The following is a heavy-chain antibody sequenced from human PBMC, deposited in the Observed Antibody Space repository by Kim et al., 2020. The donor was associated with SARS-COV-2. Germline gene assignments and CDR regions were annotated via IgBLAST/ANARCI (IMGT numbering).Heavy chain of an antibody. D-gene: IGHD3-10*01. CDR3: ARGGPLWFGELFPYYYFGMDV. Sequence: GGSLRLSCAASGFTFSSYSMNWVRQAPGKGLEWVSSISSSSSYIYYADSVKGRFTISRDNAKNSLYLQMNSLRAEDTAVYYCARGGPLWFGELFPYYYFGMDVWGQGTTVTVSS. V-gene: IGHV3-21*01. J-gene: IGHJ6*02. CDR2: ISSSSSYI. CDR1: GFTFSSYS.